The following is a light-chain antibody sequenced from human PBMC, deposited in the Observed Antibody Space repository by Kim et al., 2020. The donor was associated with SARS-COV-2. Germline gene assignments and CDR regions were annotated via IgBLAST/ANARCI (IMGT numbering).Light chain of an antibody. Sequence: DIQVTQSPSSLSASVGDRVTITCQASQDVGNSLNWYQHKQGKAPKLLIYDASNLGTGVPSRFSGSGSRTDFTFTISSLQPDDAATYYCQLNNNWLSFAFGPGAKVDIK. CDR3: QLNNNWLSFA. CDR1: QDVGNS. CDR2: DAS. J-gene: IGKJ3*01. V-gene: IGKV1-33*01.